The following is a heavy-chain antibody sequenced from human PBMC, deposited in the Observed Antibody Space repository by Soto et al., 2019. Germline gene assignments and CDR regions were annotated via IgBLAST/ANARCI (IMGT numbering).Heavy chain of an antibody. CDR2: ISYDGSNK. J-gene: IGHJ4*02. Sequence: SGFTFSSYAMHWVRQAPGKGLEWVAVISYDGSNKYYADSVKGRFTISRDNSKNTLYLQMNSLRAEDTAVYYCASPYYYDSGGYFDYWGQGTLVTVSS. V-gene: IGHV3-30-3*01. CDR3: ASPYYYDSGGYFDY. CDR1: GFTFSSYA. D-gene: IGHD3-22*01.